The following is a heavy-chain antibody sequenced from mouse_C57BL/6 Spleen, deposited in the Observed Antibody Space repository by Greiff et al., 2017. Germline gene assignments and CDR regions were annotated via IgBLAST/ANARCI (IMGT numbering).Heavy chain of an antibody. D-gene: IGHD2-3*01. V-gene: IGHV5-4*03. CDR1: GFTFSSYA. CDR2: ISDGGSYT. CDR3: ARGGLLRQSFDG. J-gene: IGHJ1*03. Sequence: EVKLEESGGGLVKPGGSLKLSCAASGFTFSSYAMSWVHQTPEKRLEWVATISDGGSYTYYPDNVKGRFTISRDNAKNNLYLQMSHLKSEDTAMYYCARGGLLRQSFDGWGTGTTVTVSS.